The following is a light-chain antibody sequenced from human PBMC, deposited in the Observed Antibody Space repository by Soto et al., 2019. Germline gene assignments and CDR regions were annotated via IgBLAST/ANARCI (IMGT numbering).Light chain of an antibody. Sequence: EIVLTQSPGTLSLSPGERATLSCRASQSVSSNYLAWYQQKPGQAPRLLIYDASSRATGIPDRFSGSGSGTDFTLTISRLEPADFAVYYCQQYGSSPPRTFGQGTKVEIK. CDR3: QQYGSSPPRT. V-gene: IGKV3-20*01. CDR1: QSVSSNY. CDR2: DAS. J-gene: IGKJ1*01.